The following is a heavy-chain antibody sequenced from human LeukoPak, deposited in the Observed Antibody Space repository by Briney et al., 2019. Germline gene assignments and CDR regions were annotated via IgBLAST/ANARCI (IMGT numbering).Heavy chain of an antibody. CDR1: GFTFSDYY. CDR3: ARDGATRPFWFDP. Sequence: PGGSLTLSSAASGFTFSDYYMSWIRQAPGKGLEWVSYISSSSSYTNYADSVKGRFTISRDNAKNSLYLQMNSLRAEDTAVYYCARDGATRPFWFDPRGQGTLVTVSS. D-gene: IGHD1-26*01. J-gene: IGHJ5*02. V-gene: IGHV3-11*05. CDR2: ISSSSSYT.